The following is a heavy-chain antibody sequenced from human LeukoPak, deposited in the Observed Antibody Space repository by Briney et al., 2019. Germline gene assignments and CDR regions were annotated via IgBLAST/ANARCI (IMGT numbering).Heavy chain of an antibody. CDR3: ARDYGLQRVFDY. CDR2: INADNDNT. V-gene: IGHV1-3*01. CDR1: GYTFTTYA. D-gene: IGHD1-1*01. Sequence: ASVKVSCKASGYTFTTYAMHWVRQAPGQRLEWMGWINADNDNTKYSQKFQGRVTITRDTSASTVYMELSSLRSEDTAVYYCARDYGLQRVFDYWGRGTLVTVSS. J-gene: IGHJ4*02.